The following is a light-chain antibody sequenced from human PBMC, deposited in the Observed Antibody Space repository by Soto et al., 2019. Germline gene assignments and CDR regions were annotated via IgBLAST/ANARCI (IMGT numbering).Light chain of an antibody. CDR1: SSDVGGYNY. J-gene: IGLJ1*01. V-gene: IGLV2-14*01. Sequence: QSALTPPASVSGSPGQSITISCTGTSSDVGGYNYVSWYQQHPGKAPKLMIYDVTNRPSGVSNRFSGSKSGNTASLTISGLQAEDEAVYYCSSYTSSSTLYVFGTGTKLTVL. CDR3: SSYTSSSTLYV. CDR2: DVT.